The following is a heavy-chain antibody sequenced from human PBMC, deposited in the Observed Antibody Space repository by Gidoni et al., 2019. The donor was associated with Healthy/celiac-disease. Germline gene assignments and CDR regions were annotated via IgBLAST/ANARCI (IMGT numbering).Heavy chain of an antibody. V-gene: IGHV4-34*01. CDR3: AREGYSSGYYH. Sequence: QVQLQQWGAGLLKPSETLSLTCAVYGGSFSGYYWSWIRQPPGKGLEWIGEINHSGSTNYNPSLKSRVTISVDTSKNQFSLKLSSVTAADTAVYYCAREGYSSGYYHWGQGTLVTVSS. CDR2: INHSGST. D-gene: IGHD3-22*01. CDR1: GGSFSGYY. J-gene: IGHJ4*02.